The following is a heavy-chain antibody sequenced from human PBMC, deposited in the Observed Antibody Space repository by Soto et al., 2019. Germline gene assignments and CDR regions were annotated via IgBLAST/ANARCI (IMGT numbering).Heavy chain of an antibody. CDR2: IYYSGST. Sequence: PSETLSLTCTVSGGSISSGGYYWSWIRQHPGKGLEWIGYIYYSGSTYYNPSLKSRVTISVDTSKNQFSLKLSSVTAADTAVYYCARGGSNYYGMDVWGQGTTVTVYS. CDR3: ARGGSNYYGMDV. D-gene: IGHD3-10*01. J-gene: IGHJ6*02. V-gene: IGHV4-31*03. CDR1: GGSISSGGYY.